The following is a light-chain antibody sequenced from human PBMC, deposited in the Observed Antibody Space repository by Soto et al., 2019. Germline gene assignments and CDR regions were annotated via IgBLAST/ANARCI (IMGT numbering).Light chain of an antibody. Sequence: QSALTQPASVSGSPGQSITISCTGTSSDVGAYNYVSWYQQHPGKAPKLMIYDVRFRPSGVPDRFSGSRSGNTASLTISGLQAADEANYYCCSYTNVSASWVFGGGTKLTVL. CDR3: CSYTNVSASWV. J-gene: IGLJ3*02. V-gene: IGLV2-14*01. CDR1: SSDVGAYNY. CDR2: DVR.